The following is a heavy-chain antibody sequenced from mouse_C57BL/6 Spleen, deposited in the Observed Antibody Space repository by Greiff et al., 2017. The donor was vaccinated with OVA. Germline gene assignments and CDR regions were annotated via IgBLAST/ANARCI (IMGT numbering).Heavy chain of an antibody. Sequence: EVQLQQSGPGLVKPSQSLSLTCSVTGYSITSGYYWNWLRQFPGNKLEWMGYLSYDGSNNYNPSLKNRISITRDTSKNQFFLKLNSVTTEDTATYYCARGDYYGSIDWYFDVWGTGTTVTVSS. V-gene: IGHV3-6*01. D-gene: IGHD1-1*01. CDR3: ARGDYYGSIDWYFDV. CDR1: GYSITSGYY. CDR2: LSYDGSN. J-gene: IGHJ1*03.